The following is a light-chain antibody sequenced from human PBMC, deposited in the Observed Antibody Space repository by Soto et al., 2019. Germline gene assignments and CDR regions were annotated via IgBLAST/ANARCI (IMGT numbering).Light chain of an antibody. J-gene: IGLJ1*01. CDR3: SSYAGNRHFYV. Sequence: QSALTQPPSASGSPGQSVAISCTGTSSDVGGYDFVSWYQQHPGKAPRLMIYEVTKRPSGIADRFSGSKSGNTASLTVSGLQAEDEADYYCSSYAGNRHFYVFGTGTKVTVL. V-gene: IGLV2-8*01. CDR2: EVT. CDR1: SSDVGGYDF.